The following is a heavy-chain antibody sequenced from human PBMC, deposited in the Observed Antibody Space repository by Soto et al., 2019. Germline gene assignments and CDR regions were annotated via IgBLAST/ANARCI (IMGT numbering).Heavy chain of an antibody. D-gene: IGHD3-9*01. CDR1: GYTFTSYG. CDR3: ERDRGYFDWINWFDP. Sequence: QVQLVQSGAEVKKPGASVKVSCKSSGYTFTSYGISLVRQAPGQGLELMGWISAYNGNTNYAQKLQGRVNMTTDTSTSTAYLEPRRLRSDGTAVYYCERDRGYFDWINWFDPWGQGTLVTVSP. CDR2: ISAYNGNT. J-gene: IGHJ5*02. V-gene: IGHV1-18*01.